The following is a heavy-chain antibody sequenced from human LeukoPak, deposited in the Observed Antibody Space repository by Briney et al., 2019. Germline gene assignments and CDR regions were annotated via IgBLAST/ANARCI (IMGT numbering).Heavy chain of an antibody. D-gene: IGHD3-22*01. Sequence: ASVKVSCKASGYTFTSYGISWVRQAPGQGLEWMGWISAYNGNTNYAQKLQGRVTMTTDTSTSTAYMELRSLRSDDTAVYYCARGEGYYYDRSGYTNWFDPWGQGTLVTVSS. V-gene: IGHV1-18*01. CDR2: ISAYNGNT. CDR1: GYTFTSYG. CDR3: ARGEGYYYDRSGYTNWFDP. J-gene: IGHJ5*02.